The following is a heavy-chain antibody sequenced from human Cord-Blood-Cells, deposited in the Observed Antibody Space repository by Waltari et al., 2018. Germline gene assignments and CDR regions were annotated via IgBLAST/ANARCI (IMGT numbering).Heavy chain of an antibody. V-gene: IGHV4-4*07. CDR3: AREGWGYLGTYYDFWSGYYYFDY. Sequence: QVQLQESGPGLVQPSETLSLTCTVSGGSTSSYYWRCIPQPAGKGLEWTGRIYTSGSTNYNPSLKSRVTMSVDTSKNQFSLKLSSVTAADTAVYYCAREGWGYLGTYYDFWSGYYYFDYWGQGTLVTVSS. CDR2: IYTSGST. D-gene: IGHD3-3*01. J-gene: IGHJ4*02. CDR1: GGSTSSYY.